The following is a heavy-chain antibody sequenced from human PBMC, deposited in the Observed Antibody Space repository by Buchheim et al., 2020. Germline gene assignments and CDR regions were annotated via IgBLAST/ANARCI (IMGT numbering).Heavy chain of an antibody. D-gene: IGHD2-2*01. CDR3: ARGSVVPAAMLGYYYYYGMDV. CDR1: GGSISSGGYY. Sequence: QVQLQESGPGLVKPSQTLSLTCTVSGGSISSGGYYWSWIRQHPGKGLEWIGYIYYSGSTYYNPSLKSRVTISVDTSKNQFSLKLSSVTAADTAVYYCARGSVVPAAMLGYYYYYGMDVWGQGTT. CDR2: IYYSGST. J-gene: IGHJ6*02. V-gene: IGHV4-31*03.